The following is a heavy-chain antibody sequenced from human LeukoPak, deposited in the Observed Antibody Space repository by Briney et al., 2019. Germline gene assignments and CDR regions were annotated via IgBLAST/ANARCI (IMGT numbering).Heavy chain of an antibody. Sequence: GESLKISCRTSGYTFTSYWVAWVRQMPGKGLEWMGIIYPGDSDTRYSPSFQGQVTISADKSISTAYLQWSSLKASDTAMYYCARLPDYGSGSIQHWGQGTLVTVSS. CDR2: IYPGDSDT. V-gene: IGHV5-51*01. J-gene: IGHJ1*01. CDR3: ARLPDYGSGSIQH. CDR1: GYTFTSYW. D-gene: IGHD3-10*01.